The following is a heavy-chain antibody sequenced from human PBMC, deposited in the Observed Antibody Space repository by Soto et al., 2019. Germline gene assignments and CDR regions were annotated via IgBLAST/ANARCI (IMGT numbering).Heavy chain of an antibody. V-gene: IGHV4-30-4*01. D-gene: IGHD6-6*01. CDR3: ARTSSSAQFDY. Sequence: SETLSLTCTVSGGSISSGDYYWSWIRQPPGKGLEWIGYIYYSGSTYYNPSLKSRVTISVDTSKNQFSLKLSSVTAADTAVYYCARTSSSAQFDYWGQGTLVTVS. CDR2: IYYSGST. J-gene: IGHJ4*02. CDR1: GGSISSGDYY.